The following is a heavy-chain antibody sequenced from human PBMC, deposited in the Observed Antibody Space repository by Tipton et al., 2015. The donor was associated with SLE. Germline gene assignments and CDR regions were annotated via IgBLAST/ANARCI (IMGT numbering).Heavy chain of an antibody. CDR2: IYHSGST. V-gene: IGHV4-39*07. CDR3: ARAPASGSYYRYYYYYMDV. J-gene: IGHJ6*03. D-gene: IGHD1-26*01. Sequence: TLSLTCTVSGGSISSGSYYWSWIRQPAGKGLEWIGSIYHSGSTYYNPSLKSRVTISVDTSKNQFSLKLSSVTAADTAVYYCARAPASGSYYRYYYYYMDVWGKGTTVTVSS. CDR1: GGSISSGSYY.